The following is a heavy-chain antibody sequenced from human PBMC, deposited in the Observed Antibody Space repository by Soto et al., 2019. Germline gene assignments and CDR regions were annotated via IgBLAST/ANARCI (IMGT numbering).Heavy chain of an antibody. CDR3: AREVLWFVELLPDDDAFDI. J-gene: IGHJ3*02. D-gene: IGHD3-10*01. CDR1: GFTFSDYY. Sequence: GSLRLSCAASGFTFSDYYMSWIRQAPGKGLEWVSYISSSGSTIYYADSVKGRFTISRDNAKNSLYLQMNSLRAEDTAVYYCAREVLWFVELLPDDDAFDIWGQGTMVTVSS. V-gene: IGHV3-11*01. CDR2: ISSSGSTI.